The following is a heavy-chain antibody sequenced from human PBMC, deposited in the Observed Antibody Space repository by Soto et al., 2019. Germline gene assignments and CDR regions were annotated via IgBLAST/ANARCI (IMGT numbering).Heavy chain of an antibody. CDR1: GYKFTSYW. V-gene: IGHV5-51*01. CDR3: ARHRSSSSRDYFEF. J-gene: IGHJ4*02. Sequence: GESLKISCKGSGYKFTSYWIAWVRQMPGKGLEWMGIIYPGDSDTRYSPSFQGQVTISGDKSISTAYLQWSSLKASDTAMYYCARHRSSSSRDYFEFWGQGTLVTVSS. D-gene: IGHD6-6*01. CDR2: IYPGDSDT.